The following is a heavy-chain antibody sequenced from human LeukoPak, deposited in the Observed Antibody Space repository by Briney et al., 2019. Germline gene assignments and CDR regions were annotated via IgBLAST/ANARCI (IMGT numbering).Heavy chain of an antibody. J-gene: IGHJ4*02. CDR2: IESSDWYT. Sequence: ICTVAAGYSCSSDWMWSASRSPAKNKEWMGRIESSDWYTNYNPSFQGHVTISADKSISPAYLQWSSLKASDTAMYYCARHRIAAAEGPTDWGQGTLVTVSS. CDR3: ARHRIAAAEGPTD. V-gene: IGHV5-10-1*01. D-gene: IGHD6-13*01. CDR1: GYSCSSDW.